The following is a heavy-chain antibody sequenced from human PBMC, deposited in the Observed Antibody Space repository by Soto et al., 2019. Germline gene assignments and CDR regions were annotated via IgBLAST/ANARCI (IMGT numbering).Heavy chain of an antibody. D-gene: IGHD6-13*01. Sequence: QVQLAQSGAEVKKPGASVKVSCKASGYTFTSYDINWVRQATGQGLEWMGWMNPNSGNTGYAQKFQGRVTMTRNTSISTAYMELSSLRSEDTAVYYCARLVAAGRNYYYGMDVWGQGTTVTVSS. CDR1: GYTFTSYD. CDR2: MNPNSGNT. V-gene: IGHV1-8*01. CDR3: ARLVAAGRNYYYGMDV. J-gene: IGHJ6*02.